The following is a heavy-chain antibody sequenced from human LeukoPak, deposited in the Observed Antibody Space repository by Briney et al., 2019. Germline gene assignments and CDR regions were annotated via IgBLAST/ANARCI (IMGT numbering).Heavy chain of an antibody. CDR3: ARAGSGYEDGFDY. V-gene: IGHV3-9*01. CDR2: INWNSGSK. D-gene: IGHD5-12*01. CDR1: GFTFDDYA. Sequence: GGSLRLSCAASGFTFDDYAIHWVRQAPGKGLEWVSGINWNSGSKHYADSVKGRFTTSRHNAKNSLYLQMNSLRAEDTAVYYCARAGSGYEDGFDYWGQGTLVTVSS. J-gene: IGHJ4*02.